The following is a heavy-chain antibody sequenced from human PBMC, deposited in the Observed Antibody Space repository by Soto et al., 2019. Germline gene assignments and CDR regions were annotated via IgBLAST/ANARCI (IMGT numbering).Heavy chain of an antibody. D-gene: IGHD1-26*01. Sequence: GGSLRLSCAASGFTFSSYSMNWVRQAPGKGLEWVSYISSSSSTIYYADSVKGRFTISRDNAKNSLYLQMNSLRAEYTAVYYCAYCPGYWGQGTLVTVSS. J-gene: IGHJ4*02. CDR1: GFTFSSYS. CDR2: ISSSSSTI. V-gene: IGHV3-48*01. CDR3: AYCPGY.